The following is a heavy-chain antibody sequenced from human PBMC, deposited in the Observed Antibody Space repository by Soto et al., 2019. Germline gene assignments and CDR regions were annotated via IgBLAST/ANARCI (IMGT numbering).Heavy chain of an antibody. CDR2: ISGSGGST. D-gene: IGHD3-3*01. CDR3: AKGRIAYYDFWSGPPNPGRYYGMDV. Sequence: PGGSLRLSCAASGFTFSSYAMSWVRQAPGKGLERVSAISGSGGSTYYADSVKGRFTISRDNSKNTPYLQMNSLRAEDTAVYYCAKGRIAYYDFWSGPPNPGRYYGMDVWGQGTTVTVSS. CDR1: GFTFSSYA. V-gene: IGHV3-23*01. J-gene: IGHJ6*02.